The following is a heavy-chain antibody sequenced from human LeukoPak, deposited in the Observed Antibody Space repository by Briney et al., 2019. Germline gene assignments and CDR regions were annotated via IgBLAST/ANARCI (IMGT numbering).Heavy chain of an antibody. V-gene: IGHV3-23*01. J-gene: IGHJ6*02. CDR2: ISGSGGST. CDR1: GFPFGSYV. CDR3: AKVGASTTLYYYYGMDV. Sequence: GGSLRLSCEASGFPFGSYVMSWVRQAPGKGLEWVSAISGSGGSTYYADSVKGRFTISRDNSKNTLYLQMNSLRAEDTAVYYCAKVGASTTLYYYYGMDVWGQGTTVTVSS. D-gene: IGHD4-17*01.